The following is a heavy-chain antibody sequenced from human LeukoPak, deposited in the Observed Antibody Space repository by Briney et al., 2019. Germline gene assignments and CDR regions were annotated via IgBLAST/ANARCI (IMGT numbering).Heavy chain of an antibody. CDR1: GYTFTSYD. V-gene: IGHV1-8*01. CDR2: MNPNSGNT. Sequence: ASVKVSCTASGYTFTSYDINWVRQATGQGLEWMGWMNPNSGNTGYAQKFQGRVTMTRNTSISTAYMELSSLRSEDTAVYYCFTVNTAMVSNYYGMDVWGQGTTVTVSS. D-gene: IGHD5-18*01. J-gene: IGHJ6*02. CDR3: FTVNTAMVSNYYGMDV.